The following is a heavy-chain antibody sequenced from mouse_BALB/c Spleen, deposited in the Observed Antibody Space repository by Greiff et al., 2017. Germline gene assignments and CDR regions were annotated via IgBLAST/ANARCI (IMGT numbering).Heavy chain of an antibody. CDR2: IWSGGST. Sequence: VQLVESGPGLVQPSQSLSITCTVSGFSLTSYGVHWVRQSPGKGLEWLGVIWSGGSTDYNAAFISRLSISKDNSKSQVFFKMNSLQANDTAIYYCARIRRLLHYAMDYWGQGTSVTVSS. J-gene: IGHJ4*01. CDR1: GFSLTSYG. CDR3: ARIRRLLHYAMDY. V-gene: IGHV2-2*02. D-gene: IGHD2-3*01.